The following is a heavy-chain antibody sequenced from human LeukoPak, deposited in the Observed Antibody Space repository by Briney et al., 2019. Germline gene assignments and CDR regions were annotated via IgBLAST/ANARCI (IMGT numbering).Heavy chain of an antibody. CDR2: IWDAGNNQ. CDR1: GFTFRNYG. V-gene: IGHV3-33*01. CDR3: VRERGPFNAFDI. D-gene: IGHD6-25*01. J-gene: IGHJ3*02. Sequence: PGGSLRLSCAASGFTFRNYGMHYVRQAPGKGLEWVAVIWDAGNNQFYADSVRGRFTISRDNSKNMLWLQMNSLSVEDTALYYCVRERGPFNAFDIWGRGSMITVSS.